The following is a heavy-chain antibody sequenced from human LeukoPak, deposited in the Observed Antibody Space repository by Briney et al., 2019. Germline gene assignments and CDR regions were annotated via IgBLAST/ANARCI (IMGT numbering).Heavy chain of an antibody. CDR1: GFTFSNYA. CDR2: ISGSGGST. J-gene: IGHJ4*02. D-gene: IGHD4-23*01. V-gene: IGHV3-23*01. Sequence: GGSLRLSCAASGFTFSNYAMSWVRQAPGKGLEWVSAISGSGGSTYYADSVKGRFTISRDNSKNTLYLQMNSLRAEDTAVYYCAKGMTTVVTPRVFDYWGQGTLVTVSS. CDR3: AKGMTTVVTPRVFDY.